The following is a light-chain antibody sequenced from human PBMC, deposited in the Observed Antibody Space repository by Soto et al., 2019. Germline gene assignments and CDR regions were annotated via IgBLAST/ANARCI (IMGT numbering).Light chain of an antibody. CDR2: GSF. CDR3: QQYDIWPWT. Sequence: EIVMTQSPATLSVSPGEGATLSCRASQSGRSNLAWYQQKPGQAPRLLIFGSFTRAPGVPSGFSGSGSGTEFTLTISSLQSEDFALYYCQQYDIWPWTFGQGTKVDIK. J-gene: IGKJ1*01. V-gene: IGKV3-15*01. CDR1: QSGRSN.